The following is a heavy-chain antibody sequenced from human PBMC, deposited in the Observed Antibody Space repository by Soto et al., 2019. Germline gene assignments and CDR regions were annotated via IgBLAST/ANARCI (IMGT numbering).Heavy chain of an antibody. CDR2: ISAYNGYT. D-gene: IGHD2-15*01. CDR1: GYTFTGYG. V-gene: IGHV1-18*01. Sequence: QVQLVQSGAEVKKSRASVKVSCLSSGYTFTGYGITWVRQAPGQGIEWMGWISAYNGYTNYAQNLQGRVTMTTDTSTSTAYMELRSLRSGDTAVYYCARGTGYCSGVSCLTGYFDYWGQGTLVTVSS. J-gene: IGHJ4*02. CDR3: ARGTGYCSGVSCLTGYFDY.